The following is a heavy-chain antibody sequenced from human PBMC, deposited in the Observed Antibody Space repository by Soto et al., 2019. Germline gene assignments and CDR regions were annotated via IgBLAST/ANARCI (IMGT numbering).Heavy chain of an antibody. CDR3: AKERRPNYDNGMYD. CDR2: ISYDGSNK. D-gene: IGHD6-25*01. Sequence: QVQLVESGGGVVQPGRSLRLSCAASGFTFSSYAMHWFRQAPRKWLEWVAVISYDGSNKYYADTVKVRFTISRDNSKNTLYLQMNSLRAEDTAVYYCAKERRPNYDNGMYDWGQGTTVTVSS. V-gene: IGHV3-30*18. CDR1: GFTFSSYA. J-gene: IGHJ6*02.